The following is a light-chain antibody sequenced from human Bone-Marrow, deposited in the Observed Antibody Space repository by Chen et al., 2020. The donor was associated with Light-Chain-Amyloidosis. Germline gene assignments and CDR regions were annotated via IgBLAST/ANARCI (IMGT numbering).Light chain of an antibody. J-gene: IGLJ1*01. CDR1: SSDVGGDNH. CDR2: EVT. V-gene: IGLV2-14*01. CDR3: SSYTITNTLV. Sequence: QSALTQPASGSGAHAQPLTISCTGTSSDVGGDNHVSWYQQHPDKAPKLMIYEVTNRPSWVPDRFSGSKSDNPASLTISGLQTEDEADYFCSSYTITNTLVFGSGTRVTVL.